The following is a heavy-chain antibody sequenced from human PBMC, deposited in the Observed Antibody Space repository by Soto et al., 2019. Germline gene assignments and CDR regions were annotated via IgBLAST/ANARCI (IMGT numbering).Heavy chain of an antibody. V-gene: IGHV1-3*04. Sequence: QVHLVQSGAEVKEPGASVRFSCEASGYAFTSHTIHWARQAPGQGLEWMGWIFISHGSPRYAPQFQGRISFGRDTTATSAYMELTSLPFEDTAVYYCAREPEDGVPGDYWGQGALGVVSS. CDR3: AREPEDGVPGDY. J-gene: IGHJ4*02. CDR2: IFISHGSP. D-gene: IGHD2-8*01. CDR1: GYAFTSHT.